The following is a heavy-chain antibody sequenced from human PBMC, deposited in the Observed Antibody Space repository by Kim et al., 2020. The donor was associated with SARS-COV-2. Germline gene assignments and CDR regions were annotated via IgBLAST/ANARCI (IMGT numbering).Heavy chain of an antibody. CDR1: GGSISSGGYY. CDR2: IYYSGST. CDR3: ARVQGVTFGGVIAPFDY. D-gene: IGHD3-16*02. Sequence: SETLSLTCTVSGGSISSGGYYWSWIRQHPGKGLEWIGYIYYSGSTYYNPSLKSRVTISVDTSKNQFSLKLSSVTAADTAVYYCARVQGVTFGGVIAPFDYWGQGTLVTVSS. V-gene: IGHV4-31*03. J-gene: IGHJ4*02.